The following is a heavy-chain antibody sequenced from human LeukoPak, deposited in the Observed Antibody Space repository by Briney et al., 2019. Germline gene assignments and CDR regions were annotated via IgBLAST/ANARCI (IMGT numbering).Heavy chain of an antibody. D-gene: IGHD6-6*01. CDR2: IYYSGST. J-gene: IGHJ4*02. V-gene: IGHV4-39*07. CDR3: ARVEEYSSSN. CDR1: GGSISSSSYY. Sequence: SETLSLTCTVSGGSISSSSYYWVWMRQPPGQGLVWIGSIYYSGSTYYNPSLKSRVTISVDTSKNQSSLKLSSVTAADTAVYYCARVEEYSSSNWGQGTLVTVSS.